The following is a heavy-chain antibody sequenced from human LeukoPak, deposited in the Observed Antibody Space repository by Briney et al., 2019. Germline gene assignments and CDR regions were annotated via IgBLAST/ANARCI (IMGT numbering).Heavy chain of an antibody. J-gene: IGHJ4*02. Sequence: PSETLSLTCTVSGGSISSSSYYWGWIRQPPGKGLGWIGSIYYSGSTYYNPSLKSRVTISVDTSKNQFSLKLSSVTAADTAVYYCAVPWRDGYFFDYWGQGTLVTVSS. CDR2: IYYSGST. CDR1: GGSISSSSYY. V-gene: IGHV4-39*01. D-gene: IGHD5-24*01. CDR3: AVPWRDGYFFDY.